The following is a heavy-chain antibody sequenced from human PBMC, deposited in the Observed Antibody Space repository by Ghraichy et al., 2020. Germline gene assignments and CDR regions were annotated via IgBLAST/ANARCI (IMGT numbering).Heavy chain of an antibody. Sequence: GGSLRLSCAASGFSLGTSPMTWVRQAPGKGLEWVSGFTGSDNYTYYADSVKGRFTISRDNSKNTLYLQMNSLRAEDTALYYCSRYPLYWGQGTLVTVSS. D-gene: IGHD2-2*02. J-gene: IGHJ4*02. CDR1: GFSLGTSP. V-gene: IGHV3-23*01. CDR3: SRYPLY. CDR2: FTGSDNYT.